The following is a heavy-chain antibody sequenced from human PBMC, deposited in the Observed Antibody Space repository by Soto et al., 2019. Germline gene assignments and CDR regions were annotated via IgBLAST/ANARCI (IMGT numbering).Heavy chain of an antibody. CDR3: ARLEWGSGGAAEGYYYGMDV. V-gene: IGHV4-39*01. J-gene: IGHJ6*02. Sequence: GSLSLTCTVSGGSISSSSYYWGWIRQPPGKGLEWIGSIYYSGSTYYNPSLKSRFTISVDTSKNQFSLKRSSVTAADTAVYYCARLEWGSGGAAEGYYYGMDVWGQGTTVTVSS. CDR2: IYYSGST. D-gene: IGHD2-15*01. CDR1: GGSISSSSYY.